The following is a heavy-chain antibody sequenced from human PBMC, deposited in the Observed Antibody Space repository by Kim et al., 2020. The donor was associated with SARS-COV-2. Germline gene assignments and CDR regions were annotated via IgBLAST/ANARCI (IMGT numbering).Heavy chain of an antibody. V-gene: IGHV1-69*13. CDR2: IIPILGTA. J-gene: IGHJ6*02. Sequence: SVKVSCKASGGTFSSYAISWVRQAPGQGLAWMGGIIPILGTANYAQKFQGRVTITADESTSTAYMELSSLRSEDTAVYYCARDRPRPVVVITTYYYGMDVWGQGTTVTVSS. D-gene: IGHD3-22*01. CDR1: GGTFSSYA. CDR3: ARDRPRPVVVITTYYYGMDV.